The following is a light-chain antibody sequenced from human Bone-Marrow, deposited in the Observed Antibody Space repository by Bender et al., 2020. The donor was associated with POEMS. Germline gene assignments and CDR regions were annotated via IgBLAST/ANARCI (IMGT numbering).Light chain of an antibody. CDR3: HSRDSSGTSV. V-gene: IGLV3-25*03. J-gene: IGLJ1*01. CDR2: TDD. CDR1: QLGDQS. Sequence: SYGLTQPPSVSVSPGHTANITCSGDQLGDQSASWYQLKPGQAPILVIYTDDERPSGTPDRFSGASSGTTVTLTISGVQAEDEADYYCHSRDSSGTSVFGTGTKVTVL.